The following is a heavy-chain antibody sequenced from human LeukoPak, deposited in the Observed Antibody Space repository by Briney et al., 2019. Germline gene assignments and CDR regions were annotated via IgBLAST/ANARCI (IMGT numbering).Heavy chain of an antibody. CDR3: ARSIPDGYNWYFDY. V-gene: IGHV3-23*01. CDR1: GFTFSSYA. D-gene: IGHD5-24*01. Sequence: GGSLRLSCAASGFTFSSYAMSWVRQAPGKGLEWVSAISGSGGSTYYADSVKGRFTISRDNSKNTLYLQMGSLRAEDMAVYYCARSIPDGYNWYFDYWGQGTLVTVSS. CDR2: ISGSGGST. J-gene: IGHJ4*02.